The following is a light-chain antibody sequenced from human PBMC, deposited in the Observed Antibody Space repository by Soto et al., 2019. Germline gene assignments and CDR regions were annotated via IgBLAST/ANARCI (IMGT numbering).Light chain of an antibody. V-gene: IGKV3-20*01. CDR1: QSVSNNY. J-gene: IGKJ1*01. Sequence: LTQSPGTLSLSPGERDTPSCRLSQSVSNNYLAWYQQKPGQAPRLLIYGASNMATGIPDRFSGSGSGTDFTLTINILQPGDFSVYYCQQYVSSPRTFGQGTKVDIK. CDR2: GAS. CDR3: QQYVSSPRT.